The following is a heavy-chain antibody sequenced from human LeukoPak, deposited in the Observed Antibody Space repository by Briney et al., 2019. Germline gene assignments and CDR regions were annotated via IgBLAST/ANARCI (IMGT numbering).Heavy chain of an antibody. V-gene: IGHV3-64*02. CDR3: ARDPGIVGATFSDYYMDV. D-gene: IGHD1-26*01. Sequence: PGGSLRFSCAASGFTFSSYSMHWVRQAPGKGLKYVSAINDRGGRTYYAESVEGRFTISRDNSKNTLYLQMNSRRAEDTAVYYCARDPGIVGATFSDYYMDVWGKGTTVTVSS. CDR1: GFTFSSYS. CDR2: INDRGGRT. J-gene: IGHJ6*03.